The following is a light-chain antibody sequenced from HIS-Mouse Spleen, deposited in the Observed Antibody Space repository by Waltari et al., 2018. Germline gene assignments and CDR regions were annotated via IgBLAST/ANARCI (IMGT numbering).Light chain of an antibody. CDR3: QVWDSSSDHVV. V-gene: IGLV3-21*03. CDR2: DDS. Sequence: SYVLTQPPSVSVAPGKTARITWWVNNLRSKSVHWYQQKPGQAPVLVVYDDSDRPQGIPERFSGSNSGNTATLTISRVEAGDEADYYCQVWDSSSDHVVFGGGTKLTVL. CDR1: NLRSKS. J-gene: IGLJ2*01.